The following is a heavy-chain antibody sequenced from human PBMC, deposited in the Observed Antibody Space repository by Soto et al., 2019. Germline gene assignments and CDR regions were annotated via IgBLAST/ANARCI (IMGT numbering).Heavy chain of an antibody. CDR1: GFSLSTSGVG. J-gene: IGHJ4*02. CDR2: IYWDDDK. V-gene: IGHV2-5*02. Sequence: QITLKESGPTLVKPTQTLTLTCTFSGFSLSTSGVGVGWIRQPPGKALEWLALIYWDDDKRYSPSLKSRLTSTKDTSKNHVVLTMTNMEPVDTATYYCAHKGLVFFDYWGQGTLVTVSS. CDR3: AHKGLVFFDY. D-gene: IGHD6-19*01.